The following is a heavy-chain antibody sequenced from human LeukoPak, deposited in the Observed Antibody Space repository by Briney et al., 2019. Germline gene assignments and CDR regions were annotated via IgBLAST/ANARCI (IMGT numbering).Heavy chain of an antibody. CDR2: INQDGSEK. V-gene: IGHV3-7*01. Sequence: GGSLKLSCGASGFNFSTYWMSWIRQAPGKGLEWVATINQDGSEKYYVDSVKGRFTISRDNAKNSLYLQMNSLRAEDTAVYYCARVGYDFWSGYYAAPGGYYFDYWGQGTLVTVSS. CDR3: ARVGYDFWSGYYAAPGGYYFDY. D-gene: IGHD3-3*01. J-gene: IGHJ4*02. CDR1: GFNFSTYW.